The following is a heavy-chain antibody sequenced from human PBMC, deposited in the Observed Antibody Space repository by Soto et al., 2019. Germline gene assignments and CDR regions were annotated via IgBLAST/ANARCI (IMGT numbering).Heavy chain of an antibody. Sequence: SETLSLTCTVSGGSISSSSYYWGWIRQPPGKGLEWIGSIYYSGSTYYNPSLKSRVTISVDTSKNQFSLKLSSVTAADTAVYYCARTYYYDSSGYFFLGLYGMDVWGQGTTVTVSS. CDR3: ARTYYYDSSGYFFLGLYGMDV. V-gene: IGHV4-39*01. D-gene: IGHD3-22*01. CDR1: GGSISSSSYY. CDR2: IYYSGST. J-gene: IGHJ6*02.